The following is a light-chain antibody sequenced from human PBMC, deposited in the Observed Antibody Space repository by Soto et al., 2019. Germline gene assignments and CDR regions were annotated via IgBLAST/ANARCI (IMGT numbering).Light chain of an antibody. CDR3: CSYAGSSTFPV. Sequence: QSALPQPASVSGSPGQSITISCTGTSSDVGRYNLVSWYQQHPGKAPKLMIYEGSKRPSGVSNRFSGSKSGNTASLTISGLQAEDEADYYCCSYAGSSTFPVFGGGTKLTVL. CDR2: EGS. J-gene: IGLJ2*01. V-gene: IGLV2-23*03. CDR1: SSDVGRYNL.